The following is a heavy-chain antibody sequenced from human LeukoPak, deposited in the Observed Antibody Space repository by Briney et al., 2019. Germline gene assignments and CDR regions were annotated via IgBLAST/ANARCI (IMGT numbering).Heavy chain of an antibody. CDR3: ARGKAGGSYYYYYYYMDV. J-gene: IGHJ6*03. CDR1: GYTFTGYY. D-gene: IGHD1-26*01. Sequence: ASVKVSCKASGYTFTGYYMHWVRQAPGQGLEWMGWINPNSGGTNYAQKLQGRVTMTTDTSTSTAYMELRSLRSDDTAVYYCARGKAGGSYYYYYYYMDVWGKGTTVTVSS. CDR2: INPNSGGT. V-gene: IGHV1-2*02.